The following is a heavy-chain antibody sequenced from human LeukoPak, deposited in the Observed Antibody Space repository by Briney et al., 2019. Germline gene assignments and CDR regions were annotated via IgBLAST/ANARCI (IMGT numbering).Heavy chain of an antibody. Sequence: GGSLRLSCAASGFTFSSYEMNWVRQAPGKGLEWVSYISSSGSTIYYADSVKGRFTISRDNAKNSLYLQMNSLRAEDTAVYYCARSKRYFDWRQYRAFDYWGQGTLVTVSS. CDR1: GFTFSSYE. V-gene: IGHV3-48*03. CDR2: ISSSGSTI. J-gene: IGHJ4*02. CDR3: ARSKRYFDWRQYRAFDY. D-gene: IGHD3-9*01.